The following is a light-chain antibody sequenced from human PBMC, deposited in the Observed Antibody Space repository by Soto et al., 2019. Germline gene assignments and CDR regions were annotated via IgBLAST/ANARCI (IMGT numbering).Light chain of an antibody. Sequence: QSVLPQTPSASGSPGQSVTISCTGSSDDIGGYDYVSWYQHHPVRTPKLIIYEVNKRPSGVPDRFSGSKSGNTASLTVSGLQAEDGADYYCSSYAVKKNFVVFGSGTKVTV. J-gene: IGLJ1*01. CDR1: SDDIGGYDY. CDR3: SSYAVKKNFVV. V-gene: IGLV2-8*01. CDR2: EVN.